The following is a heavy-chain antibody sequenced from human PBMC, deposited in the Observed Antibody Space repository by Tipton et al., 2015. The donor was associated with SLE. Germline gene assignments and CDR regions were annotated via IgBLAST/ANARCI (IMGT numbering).Heavy chain of an antibody. V-gene: IGHV4-38-2*01. D-gene: IGHD4-17*01. CDR1: GYSINNAYF. J-gene: IGHJ3*02. CDR2: LYHNGST. Sequence: LRLSCAVSGYSINNAYFWGWIRQPPGEGLEWIGSLYHNGSTYYTPSLKSRVTISIDTSKNQFSLKLSSVTAADTAVYYCATTVTTTASYGAFDIWGQGTMVTISS. CDR3: ATTVTTTASYGAFDI.